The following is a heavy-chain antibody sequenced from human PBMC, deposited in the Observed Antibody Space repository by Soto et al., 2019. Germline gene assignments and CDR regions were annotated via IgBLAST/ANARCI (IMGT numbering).Heavy chain of an antibody. V-gene: IGHV3-30*18. CDR3: AKMIMDTAMDSPLCYYGMDV. CDR2: ISYDGSNK. J-gene: IGHJ6*02. CDR1: GFTFSSYG. Sequence: QVQLVESGGGVVQPGRSLRLSCAASGFTFSSYGMHWVRQAPGKGLEWVAVISYDGSNKYYADSVKGRFTISRDNSKNTLYLQMNSLRAEDTAVYYCAKMIMDTAMDSPLCYYGMDVWGQGTTVTVSS. D-gene: IGHD5-18*01.